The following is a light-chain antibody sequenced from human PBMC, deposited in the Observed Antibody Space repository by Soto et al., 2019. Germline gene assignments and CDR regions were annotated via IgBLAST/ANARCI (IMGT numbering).Light chain of an antibody. V-gene: IGLV1-40*01. CDR3: QSSHSSLSAFQG. CDR2: GNT. J-gene: IGLJ1*01. CDR1: HSNLGAGYD. Sequence: QSALTQTHSVSGAPGQRITISCPGSHSNLGAGYDVHWYQQFPGTAPQLLIFGNTKRPSGVPDRFSGSKSGSSASLAITGLEAEDEADYYGQSSHSSLSAFQGFGTRTKGTVL.